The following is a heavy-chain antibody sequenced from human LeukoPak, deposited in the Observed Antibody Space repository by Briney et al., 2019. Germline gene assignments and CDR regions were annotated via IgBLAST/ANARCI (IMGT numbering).Heavy chain of an antibody. CDR3: AKGQWLVSWFDP. V-gene: IGHV3-21*04. D-gene: IGHD6-19*01. CDR1: GFTFSSYS. Sequence: GGSLRLSCAASGFTFSSYSMNWVRQAPGKGLEWVSSISSSSSYIYYADSVKGRFTISRDNSKNTLYLQMNSLRAEDTAVYYCAKGQWLVSWFDPWGQGTLVTVSS. CDR2: ISSSSSYI. J-gene: IGHJ5*02.